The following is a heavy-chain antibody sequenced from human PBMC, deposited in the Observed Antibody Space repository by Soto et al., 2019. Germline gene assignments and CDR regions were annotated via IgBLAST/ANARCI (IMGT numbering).Heavy chain of an antibody. D-gene: IGHD3-3*01. J-gene: IGHJ5*02. CDR3: ARESRFLEWLSLNWFDP. CDR1: GFTFSSYA. V-gene: IGHV3-48*02. Sequence: PGGSLRLSCAASGFTFSSYAMGWVRQAPGKGLEWVSYISSSSSTIYYADSVKGRFTISRDNAKNSLYLQMNSLRDEDTAVYYCARESRFLEWLSLNWFDPWGQGTLVTVSS. CDR2: ISSSSSTI.